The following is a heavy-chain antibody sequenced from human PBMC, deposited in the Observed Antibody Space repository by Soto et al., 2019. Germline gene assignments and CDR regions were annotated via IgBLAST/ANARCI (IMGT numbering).Heavy chain of an antibody. V-gene: IGHV3-23*01. Sequence: GGSLRLSCAASGFTFSSYAMSWVRQAPGKGLERVSAISGSGASTYYADSVKGRFTISRDNSKNTLYLQMKSLRAEDTAVYYCAKYGFCSSTTFYTYLDYWGQGTLVTVSS. J-gene: IGHJ4*02. CDR2: ISGSGAST. CDR1: GFTFSSYA. CDR3: AKYGFCSSTTFYTYLDY. D-gene: IGHD2-2*02.